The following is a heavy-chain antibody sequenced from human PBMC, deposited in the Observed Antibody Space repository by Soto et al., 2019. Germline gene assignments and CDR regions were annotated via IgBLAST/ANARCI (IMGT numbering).Heavy chain of an antibody. J-gene: IGHJ6*02. V-gene: IGHV4-31*03. CDR1: GGSISSGGYY. CDR2: IYYSGST. Sequence: PSETLSLTCTVSGGSISSGGYYWSWIRQHPGKGLEWIGYIYYSGSTYYNPSLKSRVTISVDTSKNQFSLKLSSVTAADTAVYYCARMSGSYWDYYYGMDVWGQGTTVTVSS. CDR3: ARMSGSYWDYYYGMDV. D-gene: IGHD1-26*01.